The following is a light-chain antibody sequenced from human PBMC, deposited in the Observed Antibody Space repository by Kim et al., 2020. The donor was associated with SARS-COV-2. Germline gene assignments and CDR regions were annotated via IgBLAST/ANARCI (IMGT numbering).Light chain of an antibody. CDR3: QQYKNWPPRSS. Sequence: ETVLTQFPATLSVFPGERATLSCRTSQSVDTNLAWYQQKFGQAPRLLIYGASTRATGIPARFSGSGSGTEFTLTISSLQSEDFAMYYCQQYKNWPPRSSFGQGTKLESK. J-gene: IGKJ2*01. V-gene: IGKV3-15*01. CDR2: GAS. CDR1: QSVDTN.